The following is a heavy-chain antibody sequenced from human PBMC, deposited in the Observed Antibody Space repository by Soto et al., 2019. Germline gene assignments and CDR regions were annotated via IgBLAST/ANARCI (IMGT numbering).Heavy chain of an antibody. CDR2: INDSGSI. J-gene: IGHJ2*01. CDR3: ARESHDILTGPPWVWYFDL. V-gene: IGHV4-34*01. D-gene: IGHD3-9*01. Sequence: QVQLQQWGAGPLRPLETLSLTCGVSGGSFSGYYWAWIRQSPGKGLEWIGEINDSGSINYNTSLKSRVSISVDTSKNHYSLILRSVTAADTAVYYCARESHDILTGPPWVWYFDLWGRGTLVTVSS. CDR1: GGSFSGYY.